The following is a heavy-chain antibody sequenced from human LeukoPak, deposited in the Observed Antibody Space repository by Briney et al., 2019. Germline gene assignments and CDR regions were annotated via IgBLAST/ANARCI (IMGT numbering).Heavy chain of an antibody. CDR1: GFTFSSYG. Sequence: PGGSLRLSCAASGFTFSSYGMSWVRQAPGKGLEWVSAISGSGGSTYYADSVKGRFTISRDNSKNTLYLQMNSLRAEDTAVYYCAKLGDILTGYPYYFDFWGQGTLVAVSS. J-gene: IGHJ4*02. V-gene: IGHV3-23*01. CDR2: ISGSGGST. CDR3: AKLGDILTGYPYYFDF. D-gene: IGHD3-9*01.